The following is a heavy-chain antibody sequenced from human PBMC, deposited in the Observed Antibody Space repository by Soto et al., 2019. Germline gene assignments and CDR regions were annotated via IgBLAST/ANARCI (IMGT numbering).Heavy chain of an antibody. V-gene: IGHV1-69*12. CDR1: GGTFSSYA. CDR3: ALYVDTAMVSGRLDY. Sequence: QVQQVQSGAEVKKPGSSVKVSCKASGGTFSSYAISWVRQAPGQGLEWMGGIIPIFGTANYAQKFQGRVTITADESTSTAYMELSCLRPEDTAVYYCALYVDTAMVSGRLDYWGQGTLVTVSS. J-gene: IGHJ4*02. D-gene: IGHD5-18*01. CDR2: IIPIFGTA.